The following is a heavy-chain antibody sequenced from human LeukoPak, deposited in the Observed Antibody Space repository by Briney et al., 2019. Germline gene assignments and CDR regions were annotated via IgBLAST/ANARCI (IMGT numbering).Heavy chain of an antibody. D-gene: IGHD1-26*01. Sequence: SETLSLTCTVSGGSISSGSYYWSWIRQPAGKGLEWIVRIYTSGSTNYNPSLKSRVTISVDTSKNQFSLKLSSVTAADTAVYYCARDRVGATTLAYYYGMDVWGQGTTVTVSS. V-gene: IGHV4-61*02. CDR1: GGSISSGSYY. J-gene: IGHJ6*02. CDR2: IYTSGST. CDR3: ARDRVGATTLAYYYGMDV.